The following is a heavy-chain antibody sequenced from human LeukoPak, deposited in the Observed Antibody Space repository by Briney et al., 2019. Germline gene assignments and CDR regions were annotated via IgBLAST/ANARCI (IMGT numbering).Heavy chain of an antibody. Sequence: SETLSLTCTVSGGSISSGDYYWSWIRQPPGKGLEWIGYIYSSGSTNYNPSLKSRITISVDTSKNQFSLKLSSVTAADTAVYYCARHGYYYFDYWGQGTLVTVSS. D-gene: IGHD2-2*03. V-gene: IGHV4-30-4*01. CDR3: ARHGYYYFDY. CDR2: IYSSGST. J-gene: IGHJ4*02. CDR1: GGSISSGDYY.